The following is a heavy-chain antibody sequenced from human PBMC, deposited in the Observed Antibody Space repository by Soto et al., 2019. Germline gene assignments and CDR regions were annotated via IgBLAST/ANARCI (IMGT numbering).Heavy chain of an antibody. CDR2: VRGDFVTT. CDR1: GFTVSDHA. CDR3: VKEGKMGVEGFDL. V-gene: IGHV3-23*01. J-gene: IGHJ4*02. D-gene: IGHD1-26*01. Sequence: GSLRLSFASSGFTVSDHAMHWVRQAPGEGLEWVSGVRGDFVTTPYADSVKGRFTISRDNSKNTLYLQMNSLRAEDTAIYYCVKEGKMGVEGFDLWGQGTLVTVSS.